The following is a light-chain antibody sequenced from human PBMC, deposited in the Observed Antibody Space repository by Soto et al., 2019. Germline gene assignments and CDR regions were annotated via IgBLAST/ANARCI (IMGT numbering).Light chain of an antibody. CDR3: SSYTNSRTLL. J-gene: IGLJ2*01. CDR1: SSVVGSYNY. Sequence: QSVLTQPASVSGSPGQSITISCTGTSSVVGSYNYVSWYQQHPGKAPTLMMYEVSNRPSGVSDRFSGSKSGNTASLTISGLRAEDEADYYCSSYTNSRTLLFGGGTQLTVL. CDR2: EVS. V-gene: IGLV2-14*01.